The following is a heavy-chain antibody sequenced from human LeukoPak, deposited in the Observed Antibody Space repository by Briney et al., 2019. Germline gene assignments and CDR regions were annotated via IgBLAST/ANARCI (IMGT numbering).Heavy chain of an antibody. CDR3: ARPGGKDY. CDR2: IYPADSDT. J-gene: IGHJ4*02. D-gene: IGHD2-15*01. CDR1: GYSFTTNW. V-gene: IGHV5-51*01. Sequence: EESLKISCRCSGYSFTTNWIGGVRQMPGKGLEWMGMIYPADSDTRYSPSFQGQVTITADKSISTAYLQWSSLRASDTAMYYCARPGGKDYWGQGTLVTVSS.